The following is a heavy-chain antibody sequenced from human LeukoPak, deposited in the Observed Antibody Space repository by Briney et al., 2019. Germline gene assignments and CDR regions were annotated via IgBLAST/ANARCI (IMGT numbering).Heavy chain of an antibody. Sequence: ASVKVSCKASGYTFTSYGISWVRQAPGQGLEWMGWISAYNGNTNYAQKLQGRVTMTTDTSTSTACMELRSLRSDDTAVYYCARVRFGELYWFDPWGQGTLVTVSS. J-gene: IGHJ5*02. CDR3: ARVRFGELYWFDP. D-gene: IGHD3-10*01. CDR2: ISAYNGNT. V-gene: IGHV1-18*01. CDR1: GYTFTSYG.